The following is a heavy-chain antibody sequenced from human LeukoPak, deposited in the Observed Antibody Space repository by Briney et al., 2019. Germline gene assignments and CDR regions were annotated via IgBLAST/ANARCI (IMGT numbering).Heavy chain of an antibody. CDR1: GGSISSYY. V-gene: IGHV4-59*01. J-gene: IGHJ4*02. CDR3: ARGEADY. CDR2: IYYSGST. Sequence: SETLSLTCTVSGGSISSYYRSWIRQPPGKGLEWIGYIYYSGSTNYNPSLKSRVTISVDTSKNQFSLKLSSVTAADTAVYYCARGEADYWGQGTLVTVSS.